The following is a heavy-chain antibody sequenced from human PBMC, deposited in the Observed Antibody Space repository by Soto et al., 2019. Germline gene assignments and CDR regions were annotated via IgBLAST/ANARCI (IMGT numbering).Heavy chain of an antibody. CDR3: AGCIAAAGTSIDY. Sequence: SETLSLTCTVSGGSISSYYWSWIRQPPGKGLESIGYIYYSGSTNYNPSLKSRVTISVDTSKNQFSLKLSSVTAADTAVYYCAGCIAAAGTSIDYWGQGTLVTVSS. V-gene: IGHV4-59*08. CDR2: IYYSGST. CDR1: GGSISSYY. J-gene: IGHJ4*02. D-gene: IGHD6-13*01.